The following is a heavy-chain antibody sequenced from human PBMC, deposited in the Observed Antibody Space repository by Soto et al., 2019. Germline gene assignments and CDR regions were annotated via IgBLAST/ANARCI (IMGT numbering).Heavy chain of an antibody. D-gene: IGHD3-9*01. CDR2: ISGIGGSGGST. V-gene: IGHV3-23*01. J-gene: IGHJ4*02. CDR1: GFTFSNYA. Sequence: PGGSLRLSCAASGFTFSNYAMSWVRQAPGKGLEWVSAISGIGGSGGSTYYADSVKGRFTVSRDNSKNKLYLQMNSLRAEDTAVYFCAKVYYDILTGYPYYFHYWGQGTLVTVS. CDR3: AKVYYDILTGYPYYFHY.